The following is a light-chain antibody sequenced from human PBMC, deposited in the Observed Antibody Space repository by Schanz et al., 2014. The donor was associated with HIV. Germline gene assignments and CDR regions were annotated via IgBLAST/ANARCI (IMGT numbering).Light chain of an antibody. Sequence: QSALTQPASVSGSPGQSISISCTGTSGDVGSYNYVSWYQQHPGKAPKLMIYDVTTRPSGISYRFSGSKSGNTASLTISGLQAEDEAYYYCSSFRNTNTVVFGGGTKLTVL. CDR3: SSFRNTNTVV. V-gene: IGLV2-14*03. CDR2: DVT. CDR1: SGDVGSYNY. J-gene: IGLJ3*02.